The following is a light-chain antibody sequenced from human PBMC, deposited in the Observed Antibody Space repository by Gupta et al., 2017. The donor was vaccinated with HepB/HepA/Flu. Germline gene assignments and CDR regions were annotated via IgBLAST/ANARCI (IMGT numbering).Light chain of an antibody. J-gene: IGKJ2*01. CDR2: KAS. Sequence: DIHITPSPHTLSASVGDRVTITCRASQSISSWLAWYQQKPGKAPKLLIYKASSLESGVPSRFSGSGSGTEFTLTSSSLQPDDFATYYCQQYNSYLYTFGQGTKLEIK. CDR1: QSISSW. V-gene: IGKV1-5*03. CDR3: QQYNSYLYT.